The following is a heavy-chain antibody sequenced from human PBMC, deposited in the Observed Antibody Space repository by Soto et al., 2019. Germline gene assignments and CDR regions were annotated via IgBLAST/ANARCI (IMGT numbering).Heavy chain of an antibody. J-gene: IGHJ4*02. D-gene: IGHD3-10*01. V-gene: IGHV2-5*02. CDR2: IYWDDNK. CDR3: AHRSGFGELRY. CDR1: GFSLSTSGVG. Sequence: QITLKESGPTLVKPTQTLTLTCTFSGFSLSTSGVGVGWIRQPPGKALAWLALIYWDDNKLYSPSLKSRLTITKDTSKNQVVLTMTNLDRVDTATYHCAHRSGFGELRYWGQGTLVTVSS.